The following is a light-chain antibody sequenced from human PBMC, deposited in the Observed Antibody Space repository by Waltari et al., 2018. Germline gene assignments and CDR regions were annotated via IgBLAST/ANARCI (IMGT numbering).Light chain of an antibody. Sequence: SALTQPASVSASPGQSITISCTGTSSDVGGYNFVSWYQQHPGKAPQVIIFEISKRPSWVSNRFSGSKCGNTASLTISGLQAEDEANYYCCAYVGYSTWVFGGGTKLTVV. CDR3: CAYVGYSTWV. CDR1: SSDVGGYNF. J-gene: IGLJ3*02. CDR2: EIS. V-gene: IGLV2-23*02.